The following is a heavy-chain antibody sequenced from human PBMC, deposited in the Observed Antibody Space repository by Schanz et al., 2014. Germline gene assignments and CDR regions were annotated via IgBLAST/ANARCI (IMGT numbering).Heavy chain of an antibody. J-gene: IGHJ4*02. CDR2: MNPATGNR. CDR3: ARDGEAAAGCDY. V-gene: IGHV1-8*01. D-gene: IGHD6-13*01. CDR1: GYTFTPFN. Sequence: QVQLVQSGAEVKKPGASVRVSCKASGYTFTPFNVTWRRKATGQGLEWMGWMNPATGNRGYAQNCQGRVTMTTDTSTSTAYMELRNVRYDDTAMYYCARDGEAAAGCDYWGQGTLVTGSS.